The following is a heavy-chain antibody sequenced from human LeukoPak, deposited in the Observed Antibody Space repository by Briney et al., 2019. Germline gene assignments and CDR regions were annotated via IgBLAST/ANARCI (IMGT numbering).Heavy chain of an antibody. J-gene: IGHJ6*03. CDR2: IYYSGST. Sequence: SQTLSLTCTVSGGSISNGGYYWSWIRQHPGKGLEWIGYIYYSGSTYYNPSLKSRVTISVDTSKNQFSLKLSSVTAADTAVYYCAREKSDSSSSAGYYYYYYMDVWGKGTTVTVSS. V-gene: IGHV4-31*03. D-gene: IGHD6-6*01. CDR3: AREKSDSSSSAGYYYYYYMDV. CDR1: GGSISNGGYY.